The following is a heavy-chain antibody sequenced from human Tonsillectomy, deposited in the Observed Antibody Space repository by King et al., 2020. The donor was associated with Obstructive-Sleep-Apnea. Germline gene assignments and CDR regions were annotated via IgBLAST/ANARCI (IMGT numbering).Heavy chain of an antibody. J-gene: IGHJ4*02. CDR1: GLTFSNAW. CDR2: IKRKTDDGPT. Sequence: VQLVESGGGLVKPGGSLRLSCAASGLTFSNAWMSGVRQAPGKGLEWVGRIKRKTDDGPTDYAAPVKGRFTISRDDSKNTLFLQMNALKTEDTAVYYCTTDPGDYADYWGQGTLVTVSS. CDR3: TTDPGDYADY. V-gene: IGHV3-15*01. D-gene: IGHD4-17*01.